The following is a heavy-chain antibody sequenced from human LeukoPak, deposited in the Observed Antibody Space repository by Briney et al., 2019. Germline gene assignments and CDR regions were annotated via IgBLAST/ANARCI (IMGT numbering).Heavy chain of an antibody. V-gene: IGHV1-24*01. J-gene: IGHJ4*02. D-gene: IGHD2-2*01. CDR1: GYTLTELS. CDR2: FDPEDGET. Sequence: GASVRVSCKVSGYTLTELSMHWVRQAPGKGLEWMGGFDPEDGETIYAQKFQGRVTMTEDTSTDTAYMELSSLRSEDTAVYYCATVDCSSTSCNLWGQGTLVTVSS. CDR3: ATVDCSSTSCNL.